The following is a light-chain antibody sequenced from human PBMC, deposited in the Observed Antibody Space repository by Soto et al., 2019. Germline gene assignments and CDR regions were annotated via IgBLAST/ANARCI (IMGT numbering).Light chain of an antibody. J-gene: IGKJ2*01. CDR3: QHYGTSHT. CDR1: QNITSRY. CDR2: GAF. Sequence: EIVLTQSPGTLSLSPGEGATLSCRASQNITSRYLAWYQQKPGQAPRLLIFGAFSRATGIPDRFSGSGSGTDFTLTISRLEPEDFAVYYCQHYGTSHTFGQGTKLE. V-gene: IGKV3-20*01.